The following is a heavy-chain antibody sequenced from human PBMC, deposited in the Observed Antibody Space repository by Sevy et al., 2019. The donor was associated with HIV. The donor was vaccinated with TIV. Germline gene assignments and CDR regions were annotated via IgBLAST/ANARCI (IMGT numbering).Heavy chain of an antibody. CDR1: GGSISNDGNY. CDR3: AGDLVVVHCDGDCYPPGHFDQ. CDR2: IHYSGST. Sequence: SETLSLTCSVSGGSISNDGNYWSWIRQSPGAGLEWIGYIHYSGSTYYNPSVKSRVTISIDTSNSHFSLKMRSVTAADPAVDFCAGDLVVVHCDGDCYPPGHFDQWGQGTPVTVSS. V-gene: IGHV4-31*03. D-gene: IGHD2-21*02. J-gene: IGHJ4*02.